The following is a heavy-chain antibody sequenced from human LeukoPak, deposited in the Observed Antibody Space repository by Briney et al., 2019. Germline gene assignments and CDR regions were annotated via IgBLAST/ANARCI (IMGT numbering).Heavy chain of an antibody. J-gene: IGHJ4*02. CDR1: GFTFSSYG. Sequence: PGGSLRLSCAASGFTFSSYGMHWVRQAPGKGLEWVAVISYDGSNKYYADSVKGRFTISRDNSKNTLYLQMNSLRAEDTAVYYCAKDPGHSIAAAGLDYWGQGTLVTVSS. V-gene: IGHV3-30*18. D-gene: IGHD6-13*01. CDR3: AKDPGHSIAAAGLDY. CDR2: ISYDGSNK.